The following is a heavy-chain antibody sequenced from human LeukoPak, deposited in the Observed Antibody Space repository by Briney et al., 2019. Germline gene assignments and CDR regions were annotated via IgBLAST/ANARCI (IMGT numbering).Heavy chain of an antibody. D-gene: IGHD6-19*01. CDR1: GYTFTSYD. Sequence: ASVKVSCKASGYTFTSYDINWVRQATGQGLEWMRWMNPNSGNTGYAQKFQGRVTMTRNTSISTAYMELSSLRSEDTAVYYCARERYSSGWNLFDHWGQGTLVTVSS. V-gene: IGHV1-8*01. CDR3: ARERYSSGWNLFDH. J-gene: IGHJ4*02. CDR2: MNPNSGNT.